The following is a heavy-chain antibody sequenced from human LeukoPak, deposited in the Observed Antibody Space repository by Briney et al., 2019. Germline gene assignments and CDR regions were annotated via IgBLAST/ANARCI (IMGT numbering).Heavy chain of an antibody. Sequence: GGSLSLSCAASGFTFKNYALSWVRQAPGKGLEWVSSISSSSSYIYYADSVKGRFTISRDNAKNSLYLQMNSLRAEDTAVYYCARVAGSGSRKYYYGMDVWGQGTTVTVSS. D-gene: IGHD3-10*01. CDR3: ARVAGSGSRKYYYGMDV. J-gene: IGHJ6*02. CDR2: ISSSSSYI. CDR1: GFTFKNYA. V-gene: IGHV3-21*01.